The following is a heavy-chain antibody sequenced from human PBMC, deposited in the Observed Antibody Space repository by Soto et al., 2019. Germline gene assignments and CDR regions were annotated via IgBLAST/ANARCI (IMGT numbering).Heavy chain of an antibody. J-gene: IGHJ3*02. CDR2: IIPIFGTA. Sequence: QVQLVQSGAEVQKPGSSVKVSCKASGGTFSSYAISWVRQAPGQGLEWMGGIIPIFGTANYAQKFQGRVTITADESTSTAYMELSSLRSEDTAVYYCARGGPGGRKQWTRAFDIWGQGTMVTVSS. CDR3: ARGGPGGRKQWTRAFDI. CDR1: GGTFSSYA. D-gene: IGHD6-19*01. V-gene: IGHV1-69*01.